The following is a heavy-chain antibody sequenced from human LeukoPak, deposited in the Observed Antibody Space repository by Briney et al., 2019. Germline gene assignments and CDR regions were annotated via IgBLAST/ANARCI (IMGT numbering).Heavy chain of an antibody. CDR3: ARSVRGPTTVTTRYYYYYYGMDV. D-gene: IGHD4-11*01. J-gene: IGHJ6*02. CDR1: GLTFSSYA. CDR2: ISGSGGST. V-gene: IGHV3-23*01. Sequence: GGSLRLSCAASGLTFSSYAMSWVRQAPGKGLEWVSAISGSGGSTYYADSVKGRFTISRDNSKNTLYLQMNSLRAEDTAVYYCARSVRGPTTVTTRYYYYYYGMDVWGQGTTVTVSS.